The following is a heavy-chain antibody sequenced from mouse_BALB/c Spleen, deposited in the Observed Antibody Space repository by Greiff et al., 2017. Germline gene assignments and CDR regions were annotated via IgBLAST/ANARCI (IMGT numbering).Heavy chain of an antibody. D-gene: IGHD2-14*01. Sequence: EVKVVESGGGLVKPGGSLKLSCAASGFTFSSYTMSWVRQTPEKRLEWVATISSGGSYTYYPDSVKGRFTISRDNAKNTLYLQMSSLKSEDTAMYYCTRDQEVRRVGYSAMDYWGQGTSVTVSS. J-gene: IGHJ4*01. CDR3: TRDQEVRRVGYSAMDY. CDR1: GFTFSSYT. CDR2: ISSGGSYT. V-gene: IGHV5-6-4*01.